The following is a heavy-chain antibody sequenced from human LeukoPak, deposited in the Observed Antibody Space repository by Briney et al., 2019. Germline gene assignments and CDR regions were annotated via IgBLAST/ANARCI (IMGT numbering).Heavy chain of an antibody. Sequence: GGSLRLSCAASGFTFSSYAMSWVRQAPGMGLEWVSAITATSSSTYDADSVQGRFTISRDNSKNTLYLQMNSLRAEDTAVYYCARDYYDILTGYYYYYMDVWGKGTTVTISS. CDR1: GFTFSSYA. V-gene: IGHV3-23*01. CDR3: ARDYYDILTGYYYYYMDV. D-gene: IGHD3-9*01. CDR2: ITATSSST. J-gene: IGHJ6*03.